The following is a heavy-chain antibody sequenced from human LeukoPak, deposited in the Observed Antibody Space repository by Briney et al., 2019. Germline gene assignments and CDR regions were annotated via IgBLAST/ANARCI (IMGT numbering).Heavy chain of an antibody. D-gene: IGHD1-26*01. CDR1: GFTFSSYA. J-gene: IGHJ4*02. V-gene: IGHV3-23*01. CDR3: AKRGAEVGTTIAPGDY. Sequence: GGSLRLSCAASGFTFSSYAMSWVRQAPGKGLEWVSAIGGSGGSTYYADSVKGRFTISKDSSKNTLYLQMNSLRAEDTAVYYCAKRGAEVGTTIAPGDYWGQGSLVTVSS. CDR2: IGGSGGST.